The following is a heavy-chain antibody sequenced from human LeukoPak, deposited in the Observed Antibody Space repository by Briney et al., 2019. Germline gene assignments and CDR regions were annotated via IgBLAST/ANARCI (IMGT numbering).Heavy chain of an antibody. CDR1: GYTFTSYG. V-gene: IGHV1-18*01. Sequence: ASVKVSCKASGYTFTSYGISWVRQAPGQGLEWMGWISAYNGNTNYAQKLQGRVTMTTDTSTSTAYMELRSLRSDDTAVYYCAVGHSSGWYYNYFDYWGQGTLVTVSS. J-gene: IGHJ4*02. D-gene: IGHD6-19*01. CDR3: AVGHSSGWYYNYFDY. CDR2: ISAYNGNT.